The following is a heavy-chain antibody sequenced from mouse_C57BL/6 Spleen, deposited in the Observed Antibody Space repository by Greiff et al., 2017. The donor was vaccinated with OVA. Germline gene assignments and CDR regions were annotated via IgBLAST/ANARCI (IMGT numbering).Heavy chain of an antibody. Sequence: VQLQQSGTVLARPGASVKMSCKTSGYTFTSYWMHWVKQRPGPGLEWIGAIYPGNSDTSYNQKFKGKANLTAVTSASTAYMELSSLTNEDSAVYYWTWDDYDVGDAMDYWGQGTSVTVSS. CDR3: TWDDYDVGDAMDY. CDR1: GYTFTSYW. J-gene: IGHJ4*01. V-gene: IGHV1-5*01. D-gene: IGHD2-4*01. CDR2: IYPGNSDT.